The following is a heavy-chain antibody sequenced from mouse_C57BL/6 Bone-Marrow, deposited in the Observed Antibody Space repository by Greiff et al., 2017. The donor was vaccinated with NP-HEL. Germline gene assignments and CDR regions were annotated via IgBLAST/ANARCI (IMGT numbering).Heavy chain of an antibody. CDR2: ISSGGSYT. CDR1: GFPFSSSG. V-gene: IGHV5-6*01. CDR3: ARQRAWFAY. J-gene: IGHJ3*01. Sequence: EVQRVESGGDLVKPGGSLKLSCAASGFPFSSSGMSWVRQTPDKRLEWVATISSGGSYTYYPDSVKGRLTISRDNAKNTLYLQMSSLKSEDTAMYYCARQRAWFAYWGQGTLVTVSA.